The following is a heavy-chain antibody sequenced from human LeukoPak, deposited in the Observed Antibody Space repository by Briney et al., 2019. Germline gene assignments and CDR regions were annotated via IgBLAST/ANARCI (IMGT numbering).Heavy chain of an antibody. J-gene: IGHJ3*02. D-gene: IGHD3-22*01. CDR2: ISSSSSYI. Sequence: GGSLRLSCAASGFTFANYAMSWVRQAPGKGLEWVSSISSSSSYIYYADSVKGRFTISRDNAKNSLYLQMNSLRAEDTAVYYCATFGDYYDSSGYSHAFDIWGQGTMVTVSS. CDR1: GFTFANYA. V-gene: IGHV3-21*01. CDR3: ATFGDYYDSSGYSHAFDI.